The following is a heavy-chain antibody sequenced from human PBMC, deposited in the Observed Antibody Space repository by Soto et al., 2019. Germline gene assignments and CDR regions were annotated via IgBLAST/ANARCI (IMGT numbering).Heavy chain of an antibody. CDR3: ARGVTTLYRPRDYFDY. D-gene: IGHD3-16*02. Sequence: PSETLSLTCAVSGGSISSGGYSWSWIRQPPGKGLEWIGYMYHSGSTYYNPSLKSRVTISIDRSKNQFSLKLSSVTAADTAVYYCARGVTTLYRPRDYFDYWGQGTLVTVSS. CDR1: GGSISSGGYS. CDR2: MYHSGST. V-gene: IGHV4-30-2*01. J-gene: IGHJ4*02.